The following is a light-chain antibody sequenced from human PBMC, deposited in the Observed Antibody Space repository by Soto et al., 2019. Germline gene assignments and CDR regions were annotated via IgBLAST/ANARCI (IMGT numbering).Light chain of an antibody. V-gene: IGKV1-39*01. J-gene: IGKJ3*01. CDR1: QSISNY. Sequence: DSQMTQSPSSLSASVGDRVTITCRASQSISNYLNWYQQKPAKAPKLLIYAASSLQGDVPSRFSGSGSGTDFTLTISSLQPDDFATYYCQQSYSTPLTFGPGTKVDIK. CDR3: QQSYSTPLT. CDR2: AAS.